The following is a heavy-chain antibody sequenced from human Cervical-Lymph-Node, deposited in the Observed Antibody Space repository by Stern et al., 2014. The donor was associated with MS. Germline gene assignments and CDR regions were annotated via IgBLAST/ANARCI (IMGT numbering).Heavy chain of an antibody. CDR1: AYSFSNFYY. CDR3: ARARTGFADYVMHFDR. CDR2: LFHTGTT. V-gene: IGHV4-38-2*02. J-gene: IGHJ2*01. D-gene: IGHD3-16*01. Sequence: QLQLQESGPGLVKPSETLSLTCSVPAYSFSNFYYWGWIRQPPGKGLEWIGRLFHTGTTYYNPSLKNRVTMSLDMSKNQFSLRLSSVTVAETALYYCARARTGFADYVMHFDRWGRGTLVTVSS.